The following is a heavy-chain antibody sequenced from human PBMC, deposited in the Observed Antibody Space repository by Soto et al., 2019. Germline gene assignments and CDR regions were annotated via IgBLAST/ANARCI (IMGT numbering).Heavy chain of an antibody. J-gene: IGHJ6*03. V-gene: IGHV4-34*01. CDR3: ARGPHIVVVPAAISYYYMDV. D-gene: IGHD2-2*01. CDR2: INHSGST. CDR1: GGSFGGYY. Sequence: ASETLSLTSAGYGGSFGGYYWSWIRQPPGKWLEWIGEINHSGSTNYNPSLKSRVTISVDTSKNQFSLKLSSVTAADTAVYYCARGPHIVVVPAAISYYYMDVWGKGTTVTVSS.